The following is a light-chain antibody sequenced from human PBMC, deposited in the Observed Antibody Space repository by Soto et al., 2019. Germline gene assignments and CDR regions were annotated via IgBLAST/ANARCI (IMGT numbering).Light chain of an antibody. V-gene: IGKV3-11*01. CDR1: QSVSSY. CDR2: DAS. CDR3: QQRSNWYT. J-gene: IGKJ2*01. Sequence: EIVLTQSPATLSLSPGERATLSCRASQSVSSYLAWYQQKPGQAPRLLIYDASNRATGIPARFSGSWSGTDFTLTISSLEPEDFAVYYSQQRSNWYTFGQGTKLEIK.